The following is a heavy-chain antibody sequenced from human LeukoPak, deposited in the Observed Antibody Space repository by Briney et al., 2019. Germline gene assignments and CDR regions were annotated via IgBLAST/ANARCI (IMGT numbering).Heavy chain of an antibody. Sequence: ASVKVSCKASGYRFTGHYLHWVRQAPAQGLEWMGWINPNSGGTNYAQKFQGRVTMTRDTSTSTAYMELGRLRSDDAAVYYCARGRCWSSTSCYFDPWGQGTLVTVSS. D-gene: IGHD2-2*01. J-gene: IGHJ5*02. CDR2: INPNSGGT. V-gene: IGHV1-2*02. CDR1: GYRFTGHY. CDR3: ARGRCWSSTSCYFDP.